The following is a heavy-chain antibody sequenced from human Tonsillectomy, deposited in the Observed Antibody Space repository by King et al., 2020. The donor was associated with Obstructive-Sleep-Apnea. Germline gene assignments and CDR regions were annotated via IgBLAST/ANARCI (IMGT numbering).Heavy chain of an antibody. D-gene: IGHD3-22*01. V-gene: IGHV4-31*03. CDR1: GGSISSGGYY. CDR3: ARSTRGSNYYDSSGYAW. J-gene: IGHJ4*02. CDR2: IYYSGST. Sequence: VQLQESGPGLVKPSQTLSLTCTVSGGSISSGGYYWSWIRQHPGKGLEWIGYIYYSGSTYYNPSLKSRVTISLDTSNNQFSLKLSSVTAAATAVYYCARSTRGSNYYDSSGYAWWGQGTLVTVSS.